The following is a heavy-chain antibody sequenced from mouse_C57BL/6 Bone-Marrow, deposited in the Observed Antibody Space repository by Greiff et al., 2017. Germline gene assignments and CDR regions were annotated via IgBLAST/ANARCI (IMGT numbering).Heavy chain of an antibody. D-gene: IGHD2-2*01. CDR1: GFNIKDDY. V-gene: IGHV14-4*01. CDR3: ATKHYGYDDYYAKDY. CDR2: IDPENGDT. J-gene: IGHJ4*01. Sequence: VQLQQSGAELVRPGASVKLSCTASGFNIKDDYMHWVKQRPEQGLEWIGWIDPENGDTEYASKFQGKATITADTSSNTAYLQLSSLTSEDTAVYYCATKHYGYDDYYAKDYWGQGTTVTVSS.